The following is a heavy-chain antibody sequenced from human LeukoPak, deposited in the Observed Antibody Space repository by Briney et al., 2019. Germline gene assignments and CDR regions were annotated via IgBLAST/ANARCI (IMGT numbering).Heavy chain of an antibody. D-gene: IGHD1-26*01. CDR3: ARGVDSGGYGGDY. V-gene: IGHV4-38-2*02. CDR2: IYHSGST. J-gene: IGHJ4*02. Sequence: SETLSLTCTVSGYSISSGYYWGWIRQPPGKGLEWIGSIYHSGSTYYNPSLKSRVTISVDTSKNQFSLKLSSVTAADAAVYYCARGVDSGGYGGDYWGQGTLVTVSS. CDR1: GYSISSGYY.